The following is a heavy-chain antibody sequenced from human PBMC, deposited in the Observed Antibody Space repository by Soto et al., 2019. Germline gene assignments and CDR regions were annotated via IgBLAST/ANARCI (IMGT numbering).Heavy chain of an antibody. D-gene: IGHD2-15*01. V-gene: IGHV3-15*07. CDR2: IKSKTIGGST. CDR3: PTDRGLLPEDDAFDI. Sequence: GSLRLSCAALRFTFSNVWVDWVRQAPGNGLDWVGRIKSKTIGGSTQNATPLKDRITISRDDSKNTLYLQMNSLKTVETAVYYSPTDRGLLPEDDAFDIWGKGTMVTVSS. CDR1: RFTFSNVW. J-gene: IGHJ3*02.